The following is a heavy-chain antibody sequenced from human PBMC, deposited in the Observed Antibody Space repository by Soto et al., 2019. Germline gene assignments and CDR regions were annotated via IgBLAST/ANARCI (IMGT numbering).Heavy chain of an antibody. CDR3: ARWAAVFDY. CDR2: INAGNGNT. D-gene: IGHD6-13*01. J-gene: IGHJ4*02. CDR1: GYNFTSYS. V-gene: IGHV1-3*01. Sequence: PVKASCKASGYNFTSYSMHWLRQAPGQRHEWMGWINAGNGNTKYSQKFQGRVTITRDTSASTAYMELSILRSEYTAVYYCARWAAVFDYWGQGTLVTVSS.